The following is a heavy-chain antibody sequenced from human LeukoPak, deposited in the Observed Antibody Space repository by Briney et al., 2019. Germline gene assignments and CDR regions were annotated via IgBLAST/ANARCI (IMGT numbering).Heavy chain of an antibody. Sequence: PSETLSLTCTVSGGSISSSSYYWGWIRQPPGKGLEWIGSIYYSGSTYYNPSLKSRVTISVDTSKNQFSLKLSSVTAADTAVYYCARDSAPTYYYDSSGYYYFDYWGQGTLVTVSS. CDR2: IYYSGST. CDR1: GGSISSSSYY. CDR3: ARDSAPTYYYDSSGYYYFDY. J-gene: IGHJ4*02. D-gene: IGHD3-22*01. V-gene: IGHV4-39*07.